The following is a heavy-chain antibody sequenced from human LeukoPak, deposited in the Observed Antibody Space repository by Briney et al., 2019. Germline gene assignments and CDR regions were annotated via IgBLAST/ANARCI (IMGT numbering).Heavy chain of an antibody. V-gene: IGHV3-20*04. D-gene: IGHD3-22*01. CDR2: INWNDGST. Sequence: GGSLRLSCAASGFTFDAYGLSWVRQAPGKGLECVSGINWNDGSTDYADSVKGRFTISRDKAKNSLYLQMNSLRAEDTAVYYCARLRYDSSGRFFDNWGQGTLVTVSS. CDR1: GFTFDAYG. CDR3: ARLRYDSSGRFFDN. J-gene: IGHJ4*02.